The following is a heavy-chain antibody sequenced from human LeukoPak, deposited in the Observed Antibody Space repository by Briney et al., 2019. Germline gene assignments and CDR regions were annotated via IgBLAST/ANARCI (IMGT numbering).Heavy chain of an antibody. D-gene: IGHD6-6*01. V-gene: IGHV4-61*01. Sequence: SETLSLSCTVSGGSVSIGSYYWSWIRQPPGKGLEWIGYIYYSGSTNYNPSLKSRVTISVDTSKNQFSPKLSSVTAADTAVYYCARESRIAARNFDYWGQGTLVTVSS. CDR2: IYYSGST. CDR3: ARESRIAARNFDY. CDR1: GGSVSIGSYY. J-gene: IGHJ4*02.